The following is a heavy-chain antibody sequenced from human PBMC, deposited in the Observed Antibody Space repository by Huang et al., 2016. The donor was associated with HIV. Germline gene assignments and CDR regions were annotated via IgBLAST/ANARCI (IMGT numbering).Heavy chain of an antibody. Sequence: QVHLVQSGAEVREPGSSVEVSCTSSAGALTSHSITWVRQAPGHGVERVGTFVHLCGKPNYAQKFLGRLSFRADESTGAGYMKLARLKSEDTAIYFCARVRRHSGNSGLIDFWGQGTLVTVTS. D-gene: IGHD6-19*01. CDR1: AGALTSHS. CDR3: ARVRRHSGNSGLIDF. J-gene: IGHJ4*02. CDR2: FVHLCGKP. V-gene: IGHV1-69*13.